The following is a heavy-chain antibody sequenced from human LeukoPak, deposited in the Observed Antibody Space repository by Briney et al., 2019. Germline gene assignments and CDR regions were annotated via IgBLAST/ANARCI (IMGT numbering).Heavy chain of an antibody. J-gene: IGHJ5*02. CDR3: AKDDEGLLNH. D-gene: IGHD3/OR15-3a*01. CDR1: GFTFSYYA. V-gene: IGHV3-30-3*01. Sequence: PGGSLRLSCSASGFTFSYYAMHWVRQAPGKGLEWVAAIYFDGTKEFYADSVKGRFTISRDNSKKMLFLQMKSLRREDTALYYCAKDDEGLLNHWGQGTPVTVYS. CDR2: IYFDGTKE.